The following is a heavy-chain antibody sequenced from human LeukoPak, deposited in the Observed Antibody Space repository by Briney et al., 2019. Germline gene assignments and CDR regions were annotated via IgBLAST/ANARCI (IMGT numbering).Heavy chain of an antibody. CDR2: ISSSSSYI. CDR1: GFTFSSYS. Sequence: GGSLRLSCAASGFTFSSYSMNWVRQAPGKGLVWVSSISSSSSYIYYADSVKGRFTISRDNAKNSLYLQMNSLRAEDTAVYYCARSFDYGGNLDAFDIWGQGTMVTVSS. D-gene: IGHD4-23*01. CDR3: ARSFDYGGNLDAFDI. J-gene: IGHJ3*02. V-gene: IGHV3-21*01.